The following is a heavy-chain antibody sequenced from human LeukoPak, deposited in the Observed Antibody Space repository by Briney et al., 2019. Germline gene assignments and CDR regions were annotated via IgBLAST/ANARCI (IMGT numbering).Heavy chain of an antibody. D-gene: IGHD6-13*01. J-gene: IGHJ4*02. CDR1: GGSSSSSSYY. Sequence: SETLSLTCTVSGGSSSSSSYYWGWIRQPPGKGLEYIWSIYYSGSTYYNPSLKSRVTISVETSKNQFSLKLSSVTAADTAVYYCARDVLGSSWYRVYFDYWGQGTLVTVSS. CDR2: IYYSGST. CDR3: ARDVLGSSWYRVYFDY. V-gene: IGHV4-39*07.